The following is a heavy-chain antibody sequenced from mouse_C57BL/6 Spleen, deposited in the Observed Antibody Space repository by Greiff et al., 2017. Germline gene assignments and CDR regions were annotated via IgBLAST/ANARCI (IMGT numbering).Heavy chain of an antibody. CDR3: GRTPPYGSSDDRYLEV. CDR2: IYPGDGDT. CDR1: GYAFSSSW. D-gene: IGHD1-1*01. J-gene: IGHJ1*03. Sequence: QVQLQQSGPELVKPGASVKISCKASGYAFSSSWMNWVKQRPGKGLEWIGRIYPGDGDTNYNGKFKGKATLTADKSSSTAYMQLSSLTAEDSAVYFCGRTPPYGSSDDRYLEVWGTGTTVTVSS. V-gene: IGHV1-82*01.